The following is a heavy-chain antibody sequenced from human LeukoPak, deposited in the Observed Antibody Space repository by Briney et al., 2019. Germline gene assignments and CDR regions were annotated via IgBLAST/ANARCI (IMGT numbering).Heavy chain of an antibody. CDR2: IHTSGST. V-gene: IGHV4-4*07. Sequence: PSETLSLSCTVSGGSMIDDYWSWIRQPAGKRLEWIGRIHTSGSTNYNPSLKSRVTMSVDTSNNQISLNLRSVTAADTAVYYCARDSSGRYYLDGFDIWGQGTMVTVSS. J-gene: IGHJ3*02. D-gene: IGHD3-10*01. CDR3: ARDSSGRYYLDGFDI. CDR1: GGSMIDDY.